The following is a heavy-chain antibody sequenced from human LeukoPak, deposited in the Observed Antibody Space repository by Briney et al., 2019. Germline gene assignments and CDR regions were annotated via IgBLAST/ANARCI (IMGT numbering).Heavy chain of an antibody. Sequence: PSETLSLTCTVSGGSISSYYWSWIRQPAGKGLEWIGRIYTSGSTNYNPSLKSRVTMSVDTSKNQFSLKLSSVTAADTAVYYCARDGYCSSTSCYDAFDIWGQGTMVTVSS. CDR2: IYTSGST. CDR1: GGSISSYY. D-gene: IGHD2-2*03. V-gene: IGHV4-4*07. CDR3: ARDGYCSSTSCYDAFDI. J-gene: IGHJ3*02.